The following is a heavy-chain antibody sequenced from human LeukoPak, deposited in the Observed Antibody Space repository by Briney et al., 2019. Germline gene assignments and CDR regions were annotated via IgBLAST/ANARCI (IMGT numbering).Heavy chain of an antibody. J-gene: IGHJ4*02. CDR1: GGTFSSYA. V-gene: IGHV1-46*01. D-gene: IGHD2-15*01. CDR2: ISPGGDST. CDR3: ARAEDQDFDY. Sequence: GSSVKVSCKASGGTFSSYAISWVRQAPGQGLEWMGIISPGGDSTTYAQKFQGRVTMTRDTSTNTLYMELSSLRSEDTAMYYCARAEDQDFDYWGQGTLVTVSS.